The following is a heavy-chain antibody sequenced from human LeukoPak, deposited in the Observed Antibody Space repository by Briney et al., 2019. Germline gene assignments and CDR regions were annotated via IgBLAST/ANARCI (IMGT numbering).Heavy chain of an antibody. CDR2: IYYTGIT. V-gene: IGHV4-61*01. CDR1: GGSVNSGSYY. J-gene: IGHJ4*02. D-gene: IGHD2-15*01. CDR3: ARGDFSGGYCYDY. Sequence: PSETLSLTCAVSGGSVNSGSYYWSWIRQHPGKGLEWIGYIYYTGITNYNPSLKSRVTISVDTSKNQFSLKLSSVTAADTAVYYCARGDFSGGYCYDYWGQGTLVTVSS.